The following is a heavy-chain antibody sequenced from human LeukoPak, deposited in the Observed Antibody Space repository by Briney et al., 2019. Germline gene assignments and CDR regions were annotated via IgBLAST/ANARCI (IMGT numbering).Heavy chain of an antibody. CDR1: GGSISSYY. J-gene: IGHJ5*02. V-gene: IGHV4-59*01. Sequence: PSETLSLTCTVSGGSISSYYWSWIRQPPGKGLEWIGYIYYSGRTNYNPPLKSRVTISVVTSKNQFSLKLSSVTAADTAVYYCAIWSKGYYDSSGYYYEAWFDPWGQGTLVTVSS. D-gene: IGHD3-22*01. CDR2: IYYSGRT. CDR3: AIWSKGYYDSSGYYYEAWFDP.